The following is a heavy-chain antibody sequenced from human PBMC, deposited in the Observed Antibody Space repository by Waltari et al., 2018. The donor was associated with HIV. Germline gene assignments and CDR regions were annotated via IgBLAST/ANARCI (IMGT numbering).Heavy chain of an antibody. CDR2: VDHRGGT. Sequence: QLHLQESGPGLVKPSETLSLTCNVSGGSVSSSIYYWGWIRQPPGKGLEWIVYVDHRGGTKYNPSLQSRVAIFVDTSKNHFSLKLNSVTAADTAVFFCARGTYGDALDMWGQGTMVIVSS. V-gene: IGHV4-39*02. CDR3: ARGTYGDALDM. J-gene: IGHJ3*02. D-gene: IGHD4-17*01. CDR1: GGSVSSSIYY.